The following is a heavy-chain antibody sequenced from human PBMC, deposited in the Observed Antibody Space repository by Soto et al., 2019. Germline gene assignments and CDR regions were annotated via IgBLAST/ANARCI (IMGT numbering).Heavy chain of an antibody. J-gene: IGHJ4*02. CDR3: ARSAGWYAVHS. D-gene: IGHD6-19*01. CDR2: VFHTGTT. V-gene: IGHV4-4*02. Sequence: QVQLQESGPGLVKPSGTLSLTCAVSGDSVSSPYYWCWVRQPPGKGLEWIGEVFHTGTTSYNPSLRSRVTISMDKSINQFSLDLSSVTAADTAVYYCARSAGWYAVHSWGPGTPVIVSS. CDR1: GDSVSSPYY.